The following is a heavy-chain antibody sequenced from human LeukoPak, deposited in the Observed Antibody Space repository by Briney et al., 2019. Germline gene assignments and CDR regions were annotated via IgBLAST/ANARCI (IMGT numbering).Heavy chain of an antibody. CDR1: GYTFTIYD. D-gene: IGHD2-15*01. V-gene: IGHV1-8*01. CDR3: ARGSGGSDAEYFQD. Sequence: ASVKVSCKASGYTFTIYDINWVRQATGQGLEWMGWMNPNSGNTGYAQKFQGRVTMTRNTSISTAYMELSSVRSEDTAVYHCARGSGGSDAEYFQDWGQGTLVTVSS. J-gene: IGHJ1*01. CDR2: MNPNSGNT.